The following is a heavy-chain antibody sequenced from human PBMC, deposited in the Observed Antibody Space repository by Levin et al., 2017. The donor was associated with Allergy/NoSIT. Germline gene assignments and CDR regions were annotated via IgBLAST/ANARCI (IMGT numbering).Heavy chain of an antibody. CDR3: AKDISRELQPDYFDY. CDR1: GFTFDDYA. CDR2: ISWNSGSI. V-gene: IGHV3-9*01. J-gene: IGHJ4*02. Sequence: GGSLRLSCAASGFTFDDYAMHWVRQAPGKGLEWVSGISWNSGSIGYADSVKGRFTISRDNAKNSLYLQMNSLRAEDTALYYCAKDISRELQPDYFDYWGQGTLVTVSS. D-gene: IGHD1-26*01.